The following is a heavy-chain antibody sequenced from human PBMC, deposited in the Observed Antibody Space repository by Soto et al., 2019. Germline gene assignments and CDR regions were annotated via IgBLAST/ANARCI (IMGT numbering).Heavy chain of an antibody. V-gene: IGHV3-23*01. D-gene: IGHD2-8*01. J-gene: IGHJ3*02. CDR2: IGGGGFDI. Sequence: EVQLLESGGGLVQPGGSLRLSCAASGFTFSEYAMSWVRQAPGKGLEWVSVIGGGGFDIYYADSVEGRFTVSRDDSKNKLYLRMDSLRVEDTAVYYCAKDFLSRNGVYDPFDIWGPVTMVTVSS. CDR3: AKDFLSRNGVYDPFDI. CDR1: GFTFSEYA.